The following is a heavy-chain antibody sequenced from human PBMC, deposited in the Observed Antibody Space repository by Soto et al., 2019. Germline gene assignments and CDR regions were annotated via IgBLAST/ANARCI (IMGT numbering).Heavy chain of an antibody. CDR3: SRDPGDY. CDR2: INAANGNT. CDR1: GYTFTVFT. Sequence: QVQLVQSGAEVKKPGASVKVSCKASGYTFTVFTIHWVRQAPGQRLEWMGWINAANGNTKYSQKVQSRVTITGDTSASTAYMELSSLRSEDTAVYYCSRDPGDYWGQGTLVTVSS. D-gene: IGHD3-10*01. V-gene: IGHV1-3*01. J-gene: IGHJ4*02.